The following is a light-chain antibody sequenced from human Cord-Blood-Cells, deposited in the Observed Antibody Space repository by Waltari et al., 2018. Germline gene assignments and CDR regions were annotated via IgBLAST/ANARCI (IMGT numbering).Light chain of an antibody. J-gene: IGLJ1*01. CDR2: DVS. V-gene: IGLV2-14*04. CDR3: SSYTSSNYV. CDR1: SSDVGGYNY. Sequence: TSSDVGGYNYVSWYQQHPGKAPKLMIYDVSNRPSGVSNRFSGSKSGNTASLTISGLQAEDEADYYCSSYTSSNYVFGTGTKVTVL.